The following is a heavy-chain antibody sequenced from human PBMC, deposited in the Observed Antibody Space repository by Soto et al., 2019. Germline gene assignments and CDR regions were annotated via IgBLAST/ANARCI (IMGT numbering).Heavy chain of an antibody. Sequence: SGPTLVKPTQTLTLTCTFSGFSLSTSGVGVGWIRQPPGKALEWLALIYWDDDKRYSPSLKSRLTITKDTSKNQVVLTMTNMDPVDTATYYCAHNEVVITLSAFDIWGQGTMVTVSS. V-gene: IGHV2-5*02. J-gene: IGHJ3*02. D-gene: IGHD2-21*01. CDR1: GFSLSTSGVG. CDR2: IYWDDDK. CDR3: AHNEVVITLSAFDI.